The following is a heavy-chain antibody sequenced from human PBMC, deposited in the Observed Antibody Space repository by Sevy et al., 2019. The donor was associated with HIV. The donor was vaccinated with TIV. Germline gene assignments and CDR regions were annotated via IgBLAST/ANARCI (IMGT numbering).Heavy chain of an antibody. D-gene: IGHD5-12*01. CDR1: GYTFTGYY. J-gene: IGHJ4*02. CDR3: ARGFSGYDLFPSEFDY. Sequence: ASVKVSCKASGYTFTGYYMHWVRQTPGQGLEWVGWINTLSGGTNYAQKFQGRATMTRDTSISTAYMEVTRLRSDDTAVFYCARGFSGYDLFPSEFDYWGQGTLVTVSS. V-gene: IGHV1-2*02. CDR2: INTLSGGT.